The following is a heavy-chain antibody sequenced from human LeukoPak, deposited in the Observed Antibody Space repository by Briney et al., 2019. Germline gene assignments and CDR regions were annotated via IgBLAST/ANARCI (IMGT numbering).Heavy chain of an antibody. D-gene: IGHD6-6*01. V-gene: IGHV4-4*09. Sequence: SETLSLTCTVSGGSISPYYWSWIRQPPGKGLEWIGYIYTNGNTNYNPSLKSRVTMSVDTSKNQFSLKLSSVTATDTAVYYCARQLGRSRFDPWGQGTLVTVSS. CDR1: GGSISPYY. CDR2: IYTNGNT. J-gene: IGHJ5*02. CDR3: ARQLGRSRFDP.